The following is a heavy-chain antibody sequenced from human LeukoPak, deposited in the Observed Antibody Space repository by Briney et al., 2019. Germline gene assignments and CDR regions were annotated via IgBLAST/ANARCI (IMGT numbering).Heavy chain of an antibody. J-gene: IGHJ4*02. D-gene: IGHD6-13*01. V-gene: IGHV4-31*03. Sequence: TLSLTCTVSGDSISSGDYYWSWIRQHPGKGLEWIGYIYYSGSTYYNPSLKSRLTISVDTSRNQFSLKLSSVTAADTAVYYCARDLAAAGSDYFDYWGQGTLVTVSS. CDR2: IYYSGST. CDR1: GDSISSGDYY. CDR3: ARDLAAAGSDYFDY.